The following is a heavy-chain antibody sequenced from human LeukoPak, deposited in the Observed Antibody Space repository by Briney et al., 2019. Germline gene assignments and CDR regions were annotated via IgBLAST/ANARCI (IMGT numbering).Heavy chain of an antibody. V-gene: IGHV4-39*07. CDR1: GGSISSSSYY. D-gene: IGHD3-3*01. CDR3: ARGRYDFWSGYPYFDY. Sequence: SETLSLTCTVSGGSISSSSYYWGWIRQPPGKGLEWIGSIYYGGNTYYNPSLKSRVTISVDTSKNQFSLKLSSVTAADTAVYYCARGRYDFWSGYPYFDYWGQGTLVTVSS. J-gene: IGHJ4*02. CDR2: IYYGGNT.